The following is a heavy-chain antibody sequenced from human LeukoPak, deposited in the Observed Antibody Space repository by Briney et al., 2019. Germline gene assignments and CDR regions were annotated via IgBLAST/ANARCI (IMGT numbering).Heavy chain of an antibody. CDR2: FAGSDTTS. Sequence: GGALRLSCVASLCDFVASELNGVRPAPGKGVEGFASFAGSDTTSSSAESVKGRFTISRDNARNSMYLQMNSLRAEDTSFYVSTTLAYPLDSWGQGTLVTVSS. J-gene: IGHJ4*02. CDR3: TTLAYPLDS. CDR1: LCDFVASE. V-gene: IGHV3-48*03. D-gene: IGHD3-16*01.